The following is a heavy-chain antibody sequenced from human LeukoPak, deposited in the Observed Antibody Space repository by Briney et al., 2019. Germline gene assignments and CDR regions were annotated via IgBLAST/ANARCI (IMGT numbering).Heavy chain of an antibody. J-gene: IGHJ6*04. CDR2: IIPIFGTA. CDR1: GGTFSSYA. CDR3: ATPRYSSGWSGGSYGMDV. D-gene: IGHD6-19*01. V-gene: IGHV1-69*01. Sequence: SVTVSCKASGGTFSSYAISWVRQAPGQGLEWMGGIIPIFGTANYAQKFQGRVTITADESTSTAYMELSSLRSEDTAVYYCATPRYSSGWSGGSYGMDVWGKGTTVTVSS.